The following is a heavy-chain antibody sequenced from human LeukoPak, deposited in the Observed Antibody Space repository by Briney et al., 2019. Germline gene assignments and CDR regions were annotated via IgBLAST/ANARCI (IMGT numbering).Heavy chain of an antibody. Sequence: GASVKVSCKASGGTFSSYAISWVRQAPGQGLEWMGGIIPIFGTANYAQKFQGRVTITADESTSTAYMELSSLRSEDTAVYYRARVGYSYAPPYYYGMDVWGQGATVTVSS. CDR1: GGTFSSYA. J-gene: IGHJ6*02. V-gene: IGHV1-69*01. CDR2: IIPIFGTA. CDR3: ARVGYSYAPPYYYGMDV. D-gene: IGHD5-18*01.